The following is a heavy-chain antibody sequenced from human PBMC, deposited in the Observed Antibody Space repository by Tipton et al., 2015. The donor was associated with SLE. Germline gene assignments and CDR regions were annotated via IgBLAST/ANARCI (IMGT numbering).Heavy chain of an antibody. CDR3: AREKPVPAGLSDWFDP. J-gene: IGHJ5*02. CDR2: ISSSGSPI. D-gene: IGHD2-2*01. V-gene: IGHV3-48*01. CDR1: GFTFSYYS. Sequence: SLRLSCAASGFTFSYYSMNWVRQAPGKGLEWVSYISSSGSPIYYADPVKGRFTISRDNAKNSLYLQMNSLRAEDTAVYYCAREKPVPAGLSDWFDPWGQGTLVTVSS.